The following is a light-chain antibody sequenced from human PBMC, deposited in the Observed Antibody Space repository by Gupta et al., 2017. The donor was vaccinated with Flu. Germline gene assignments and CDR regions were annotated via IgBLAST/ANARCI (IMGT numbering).Light chain of an antibody. CDR1: SSDIGAYNF. Sequence: QSALTQPASVSGSPGQSITISCTGPSSDIGAYNFVSWYQQHPGKAPKLMIYDVSNRPSGGSNRFSCSKSGNTASLTISGLQAEDEADYYCSSYTSRSTVVFGGGTKLTVL. CDR3: SSYTSRSTVV. J-gene: IGLJ2*01. V-gene: IGLV2-14*01. CDR2: DVS.